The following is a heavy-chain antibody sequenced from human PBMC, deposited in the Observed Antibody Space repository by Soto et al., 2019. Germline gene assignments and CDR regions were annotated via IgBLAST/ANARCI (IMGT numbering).Heavy chain of an antibody. CDR3: AATYDYGDYGRGYYFDY. J-gene: IGHJ4*02. CDR1: GFTFTSSP. Sequence: QMQLVQSGPEVKKPGTSVKVSCKASGFTFTSSPVQWVRQARGQRLEWIGWIVVGSGNTNYAQKFQERVTITRDMSTSTAYMELSSLRSEDTAVYYCAATYDYGDYGRGYYFDYWGQGTLVTVSS. D-gene: IGHD4-17*01. CDR2: IVVGSGNT. V-gene: IGHV1-58*01.